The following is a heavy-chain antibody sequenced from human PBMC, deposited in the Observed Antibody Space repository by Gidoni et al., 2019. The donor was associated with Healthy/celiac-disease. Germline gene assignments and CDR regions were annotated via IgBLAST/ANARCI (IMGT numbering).Heavy chain of an antibody. D-gene: IGHD3-16*02. CDR2: INHSGST. J-gene: IGHJ5*02. Sequence: QVQLQQWGAGLLKPSATLSLTCAVYGGSFSGYYCSWIRPPPGKGLEWSGEINHSGSTNYNPSLKSRVTISVDTSKNQFSLKLSSVPAADTAVYYCARSKAYYDYIWGSYRSNWFDPWGQGTLVTVSS. CDR3: ARSKAYYDYIWGSYRSNWFDP. V-gene: IGHV4-34*01. CDR1: GGSFSGYY.